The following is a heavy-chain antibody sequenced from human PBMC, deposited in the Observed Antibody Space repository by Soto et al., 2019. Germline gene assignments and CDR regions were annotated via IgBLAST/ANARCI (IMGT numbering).Heavy chain of an antibody. CDR3: ARRLRWNGMDV. V-gene: IGHV3-66*01. CDR1: GFTVSSNY. Sequence: EVQLVESGGGLVQPGGSLRLSCAASGFTVSSNYMSWVRQAPGKGLEWVSVIYSGGSTYYADSVKGRFTISRDNSKNTLYLQMNSLRAEDTAVYYCARRLRWNGMDVWGQGTTFTVSS. D-gene: IGHD4-17*01. J-gene: IGHJ6*02. CDR2: IYSGGST.